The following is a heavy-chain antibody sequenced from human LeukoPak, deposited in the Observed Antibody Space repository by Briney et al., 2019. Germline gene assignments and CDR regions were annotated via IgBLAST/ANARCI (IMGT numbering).Heavy chain of an antibody. D-gene: IGHD2-2*01. J-gene: IGHJ6*02. Sequence: GGPLRLSCAASGFTFSSYAMSWVRQAPGKGLEWVSAISGSGGRTYYADSVKGRFSISRDNSKNTLYLQMNSLRAEDTAVYYCANLPRGPYCSSTSCIYYGMDVWGQGTTVTVSS. V-gene: IGHV3-23*01. CDR3: ANLPRGPYCSSTSCIYYGMDV. CDR1: GFTFSSYA. CDR2: ISGSGGRT.